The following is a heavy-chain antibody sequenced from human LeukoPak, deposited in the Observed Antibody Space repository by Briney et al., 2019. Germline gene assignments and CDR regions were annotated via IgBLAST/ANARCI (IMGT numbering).Heavy chain of an antibody. D-gene: IGHD3-16*01. Sequence: GGSLRLSCAASGFTFSNSGMHWVRQAPGNGPEWVAFVRFDGINEYYTDSVKGRFATSRDNSKNTLYLQMNNLRAEDTAVYYCAKDSGGSFLVSEIDYWGQGTLVTVSS. V-gene: IGHV3-30*02. CDR3: AKDSGGSFLVSEIDY. J-gene: IGHJ4*02. CDR2: VRFDGINE. CDR1: GFTFSNSG.